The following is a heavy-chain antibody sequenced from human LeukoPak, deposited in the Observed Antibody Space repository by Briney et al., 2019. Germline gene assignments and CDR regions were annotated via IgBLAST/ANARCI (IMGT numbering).Heavy chain of an antibody. J-gene: IGHJ4*02. CDR1: GFVFTIYT. Sequence: NPGGSLRLSCSASGFVFTIYTMYWVRQAPGEGPEYVSTISGSGNGFSIYYADSVKGRFTISRDDSKSILYLQMNGLRSEDTAVYYCVKDFGRIRGTPDSWGQGTLVTVSS. V-gene: IGHV3-64D*06. CDR2: ISGSGNGFSI. D-gene: IGHD1-1*01. CDR3: VKDFGRIRGTPDS.